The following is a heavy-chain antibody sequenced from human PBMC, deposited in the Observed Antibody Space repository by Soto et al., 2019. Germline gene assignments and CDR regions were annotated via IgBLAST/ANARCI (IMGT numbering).Heavy chain of an antibody. J-gene: IGHJ4*02. CDR1: GFTFSSYS. D-gene: IGHD2-2*01. Sequence: GGSLRLSFAACGFTFSSYSMNWVRQAPGKGLEWVSYISSSSSTIYYADSVKGRFTISRDNAKNSLYLQMNSLRAEDTAVYYCARDRAVVVPAAMFDYWGQGTLVTVSS. V-gene: IGHV3-48*01. CDR3: ARDRAVVVPAAMFDY. CDR2: ISSSSSTI.